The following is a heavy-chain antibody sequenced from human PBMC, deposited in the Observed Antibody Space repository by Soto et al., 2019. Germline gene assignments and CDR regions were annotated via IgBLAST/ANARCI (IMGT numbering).Heavy chain of an antibody. J-gene: IGHJ4*02. D-gene: IGHD6-13*01. CDR3: AKTLLSTSWYGLHDY. Sequence: GGSLRLSCAASEFTFSSYAMSWVRQAPGKGLEWVSTISGSGGRTYYADSVKGRFTISRDNSRNTLHLQMNSLRVEDTALYHCAKTLLSTSWYGLHDYVSQGTLVTVSS. CDR1: EFTFSSYA. V-gene: IGHV3-23*01. CDR2: ISGSGGRT.